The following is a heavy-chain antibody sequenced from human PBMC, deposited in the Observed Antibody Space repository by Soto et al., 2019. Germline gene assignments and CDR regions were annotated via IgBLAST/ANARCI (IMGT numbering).Heavy chain of an antibody. CDR2: ISQSGRA. CDR3: ARIQDVDSLDI. CDR1: GASIRSNNW. V-gene: IGHV4-4*02. J-gene: IGHJ3*02. Sequence: QVQLWQSGPGLVKPSGTLSLTCTVSGASIRSNNWWTWVRQSPGKGLEWIGEISQSGRANYSPSLRGRGRMSIDKSKILLSLKENYGNVADRARYDGARIQDVDSLDIWGQWTVVTVSS.